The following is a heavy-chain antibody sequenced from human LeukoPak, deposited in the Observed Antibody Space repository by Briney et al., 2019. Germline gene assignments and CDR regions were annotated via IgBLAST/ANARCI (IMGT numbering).Heavy chain of an antibody. V-gene: IGHV1-69*05. J-gene: IGHJ6*03. Sequence: SVKVSCKVSGGTFSSYAFSWVRQAPGQGLEWMGGIIPIYGTPNYAQKFQGRVTITTDESTSTAYIELSSLRSEDTAVYYCARDHWGIVENGYDYFYYDMDVWGKGTTVTVSS. CDR1: GGTFSSYA. CDR2: IIPIYGTP. CDR3: ARDHWGIVENGYDYFYYDMDV. D-gene: IGHD7-27*01.